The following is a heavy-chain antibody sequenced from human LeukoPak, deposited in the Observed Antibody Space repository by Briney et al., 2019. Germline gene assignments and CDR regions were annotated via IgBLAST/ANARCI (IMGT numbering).Heavy chain of an antibody. Sequence: GASVKVSCKASGYTFTGYYMHWVRQAPGQGLEWMGWINPNSGGTNYAQKFQGRVTITADESTSTAYMQLSSLRSEDTAVYYCARGAYSSGSYYFDHWGQGTLVTVSS. V-gene: IGHV1-2*02. D-gene: IGHD6-19*01. CDR1: GYTFTGYY. CDR2: INPNSGGT. CDR3: ARGAYSSGSYYFDH. J-gene: IGHJ4*02.